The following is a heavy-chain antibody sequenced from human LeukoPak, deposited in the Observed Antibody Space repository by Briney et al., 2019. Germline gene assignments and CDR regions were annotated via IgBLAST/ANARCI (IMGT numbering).Heavy chain of an antibody. CDR3: ARGIAAAGTNMDV. V-gene: IGHV1-2*02. J-gene: IGHJ6*03. CDR2: INPNSGGT. Sequence: ASVKVSCKASGYTFTGYYMHWVRQAPGQGLEWMGWINPNSGGTNYAQKFQGRVTMTRDTSISTAYMELSRLRSDGTAVYYCARGIAAAGTNMDVWGKGTTVTVSS. CDR1: GYTFTGYY. D-gene: IGHD6-13*01.